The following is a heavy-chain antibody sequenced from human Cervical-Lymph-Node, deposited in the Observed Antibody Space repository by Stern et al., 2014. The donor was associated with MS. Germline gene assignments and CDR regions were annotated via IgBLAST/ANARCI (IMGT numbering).Heavy chain of an antibody. Sequence: EVQLVESGGGLVQPGRSLRLSCAASGFTFDDYAMHWVRQAPGKGLEWVSGISWNSGSIGYADSVKGRFTISRDNAKNSLYLQMNSLRAEDTALYYCAKDTGSDHTFDYWGQGTLVTVSS. CDR2: ISWNSGSI. D-gene: IGHD3-10*01. J-gene: IGHJ4*02. V-gene: IGHV3-9*01. CDR3: AKDTGSDHTFDY. CDR1: GFTFDDYA.